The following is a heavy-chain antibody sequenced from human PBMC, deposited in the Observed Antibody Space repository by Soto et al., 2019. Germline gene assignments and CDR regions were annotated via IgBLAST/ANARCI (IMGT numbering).Heavy chain of an antibody. D-gene: IGHD3-3*01. CDR1: GFTFSSAW. Sequence: PAGSLRPSRTASGFTFSSAWMHWVRPGAGKGLVWVSHISGDGTSTTYADSVKGRFTISRDNAKNTVFLQMNNLRAEDTAVYYCTSGKNFDFWSDSLGDHYFDSWGQGTLVTVS. CDR2: ISGDGTST. V-gene: IGHV3-74*01. CDR3: TSGKNFDFWSDSLGDHYFDS. J-gene: IGHJ4*02.